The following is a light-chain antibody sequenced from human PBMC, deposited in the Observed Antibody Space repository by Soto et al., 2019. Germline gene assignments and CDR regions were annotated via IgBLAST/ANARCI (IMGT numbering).Light chain of an antibody. V-gene: IGKV3-15*01. CDR1: QSVSSN. Sequence: EIEMTQSPATLSVSPGERATLSCRASQSVSSNLAWYQQKPGQAPRLLIYGASSRGTGIPVRFSGSGSGTEFPLTISSLQSEDFAVYYCQQYNNWPLTVGQGTRLEIK. CDR2: GAS. J-gene: IGKJ5*01. CDR3: QQYNNWPLT.